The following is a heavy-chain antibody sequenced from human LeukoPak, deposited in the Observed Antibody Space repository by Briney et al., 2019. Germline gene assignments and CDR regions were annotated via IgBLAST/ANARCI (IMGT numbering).Heavy chain of an antibody. V-gene: IGHV4-31*03. CDR1: GGSISSGYY. CDR3: ARGFSGCTLDY. D-gene: IGHD2-15*01. Sequence: SQTLSLTCTVSGGSISSGYYWSWIRPHPGKGLEWIGYIYYSGSTYYNPSLKSRVTISVDTSKSQFSLKLSSVTAADTAVYYCARGFSGCTLDYWGQGTLVTVSS. J-gene: IGHJ4*02. CDR2: IYYSGST.